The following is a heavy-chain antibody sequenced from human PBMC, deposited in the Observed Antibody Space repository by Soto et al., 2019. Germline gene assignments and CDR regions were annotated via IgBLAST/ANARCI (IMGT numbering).Heavy chain of an antibody. J-gene: IGHJ6*03. CDR1: GFSLTATGLS. CDR3: ARFVPFGGRSDAYYYYMDV. Sequence: SGPTLVNPTQTLTLTCSFSGFSLTATGLSVSWIRQPPGKGLEWIGYIYYSGSTNYNPSLKSRVTISVDTSKNQFSLKLSSVTAADAAVYYCARFVPFGGRSDAYYYYMDVWGKGTTVTVSS. CDR2: IYYSGST. D-gene: IGHD3-3*01. V-gene: IGHV4-61*08.